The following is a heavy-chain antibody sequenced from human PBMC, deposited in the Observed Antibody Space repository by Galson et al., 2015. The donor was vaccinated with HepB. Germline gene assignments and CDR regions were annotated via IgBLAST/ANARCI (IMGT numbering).Heavy chain of an antibody. CDR1: GYSLSELA. V-gene: IGHV1-24*01. Sequence: SVKVSCKVSGYSLSELAMHWVRQAPGEGLEWMGGFHPEDGETVYARKFQGRLTMTEDTSTDTAYMERRSLRSEDTAVYYCATPGSAAILRLYYSYGMDVWGQGTTVTVSS. CDR3: ATPGSAAILRLYYSYGMDV. D-gene: IGHD2-2*01. CDR2: FHPEDGET. J-gene: IGHJ6*02.